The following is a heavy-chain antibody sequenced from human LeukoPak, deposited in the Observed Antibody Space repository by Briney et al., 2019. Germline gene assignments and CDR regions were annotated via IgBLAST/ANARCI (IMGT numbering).Heavy chain of an antibody. D-gene: IGHD1-26*01. Sequence: KSSETLSLTCTVSGGSISSYYWSWIRQPAGKGLEWIGRIYTSGSTNYNPSLKSRVTMSVDTSKNQFSLKLSSVTAADTAVYYCAREGARGSYYRVTDAFDIWGQGTMVTVSS. V-gene: IGHV4-4*07. J-gene: IGHJ3*02. CDR1: GGSISSYY. CDR3: AREGARGSYYRVTDAFDI. CDR2: IYTSGST.